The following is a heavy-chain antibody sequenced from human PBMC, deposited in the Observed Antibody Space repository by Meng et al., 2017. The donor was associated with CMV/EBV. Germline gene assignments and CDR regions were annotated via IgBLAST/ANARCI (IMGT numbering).Heavy chain of an antibody. D-gene: IGHD5-12*01. CDR1: GGSISSYY. CDR2: IYYSGST. V-gene: IGHV4-59*01. Sequence: SETLSLTCTVSGGSISSYYWSWIRQPPGKGLEWVGYIYYSGSTNYNPSLKSRVTISVDTSKTQFSLKLSSVTAADTAVYYCARDVATIGNWFDPWGQGTLVTVSS. J-gene: IGHJ5*02. CDR3: ARDVATIGNWFDP.